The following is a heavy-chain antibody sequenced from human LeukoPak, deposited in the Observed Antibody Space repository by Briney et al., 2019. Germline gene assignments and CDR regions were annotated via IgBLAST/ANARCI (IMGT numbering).Heavy chain of an antibody. CDR1: GGSISSYY. V-gene: IGHV4-59*01. J-gene: IGHJ5*02. CDR2: IYYSGST. Sequence: PSETLSLTCTVSGGSISSYYWSWIRQPPGKGLEWIGYIYYSGSTNYNPSLKSRVTISVDTSKNQFPLKLSSVTAADTAVYYCARIPDSSGWKNWFDPWGQGTLVTVSS. CDR3: ARIPDSSGWKNWFDP. D-gene: IGHD6-19*01.